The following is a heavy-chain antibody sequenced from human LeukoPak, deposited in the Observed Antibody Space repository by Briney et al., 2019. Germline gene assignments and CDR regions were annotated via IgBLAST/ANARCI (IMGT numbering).Heavy chain of an antibody. Sequence: PGGSLRLSCAASGFTFSSYGMSWVRQAPGKGLEWVSAITGSGGSTYYADSVKGRFTISRDNSENTLYLQMNSLRAEDTAVYYCAKLTTDSSGYYYWGQGTLVTVSS. J-gene: IGHJ4*02. CDR1: GFTFSSYG. D-gene: IGHD3-22*01. V-gene: IGHV3-23*01. CDR2: ITGSGGST. CDR3: AKLTTDSSGYYY.